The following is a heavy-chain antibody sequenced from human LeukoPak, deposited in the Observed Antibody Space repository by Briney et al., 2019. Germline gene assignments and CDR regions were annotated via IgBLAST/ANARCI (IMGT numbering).Heavy chain of an antibody. V-gene: IGHV4-34*01. Sequence: SETLSLTCAVYGGSFSGYYWSWIRQPPGKGLEWIGEINHSGSTNYNPSLKSRVTISVDTSKNQFSLKLSSVTAADTAVYYCARVRGSDNSAFDYWGQGTLVTVSS. CDR3: ARVRGSDNSAFDY. CDR1: GGSFSGYY. D-gene: IGHD1-1*01. J-gene: IGHJ4*02. CDR2: INHSGST.